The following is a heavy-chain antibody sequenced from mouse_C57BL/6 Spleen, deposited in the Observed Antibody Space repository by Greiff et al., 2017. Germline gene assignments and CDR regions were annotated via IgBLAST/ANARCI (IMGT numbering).Heavy chain of an antibody. V-gene: IGHV1-85*01. J-gene: IGHJ2*01. CDR1: GYTFTSYD. CDR2: IYPRDGST. Sequence: MQRVESGPELVKPGASVKLSCKDSGYTFTSYDINWVKQRPGQGLEWIGWIYPRDGSTKYNEKFKGKATLTVDTSSSTAYMELHSLTSEDSAVYFCARRSSGYLDYWGQGTTLTVSS. CDR3: ARRSSGYLDY. D-gene: IGHD3-2*02.